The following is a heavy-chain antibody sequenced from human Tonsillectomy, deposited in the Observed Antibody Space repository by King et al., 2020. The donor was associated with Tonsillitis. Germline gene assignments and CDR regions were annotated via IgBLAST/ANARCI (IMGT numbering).Heavy chain of an antibody. CDR2: ISGSGGST. CDR1: GFTFSNYA. CDR3: ARARGDYGDYIDGDWYFDL. V-gene: IGHV3-23*04. J-gene: IGHJ2*01. D-gene: IGHD4-17*01. Sequence: VQLVESGGGLVQPGGSLRLSCVASGFTFSNYAMTWVRQAPGKGLEWVSAISGSGGSTYYAASVKGRFTISRDNSKNTLFLQMTSLRAEDTAIYYCARARGDYGDYIDGDWYFDLWGRDTLVTVSS.